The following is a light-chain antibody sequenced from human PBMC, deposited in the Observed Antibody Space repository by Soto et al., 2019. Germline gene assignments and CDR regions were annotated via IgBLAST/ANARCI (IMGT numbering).Light chain of an antibody. CDR2: GAS. CDR1: QTVISSY. CDR3: QQYGSSPWT. J-gene: IGKJ1*01. Sequence: EIVLTQSPGTLSLSPGERATHSCRASQTVISSYLAWYQQKPGQAPRLLIYGASRRATGIPDRFSGSGSGTDFTLTISRLEPEDFAVYYCQQYGSSPWTFGQGTKVEIK. V-gene: IGKV3-20*01.